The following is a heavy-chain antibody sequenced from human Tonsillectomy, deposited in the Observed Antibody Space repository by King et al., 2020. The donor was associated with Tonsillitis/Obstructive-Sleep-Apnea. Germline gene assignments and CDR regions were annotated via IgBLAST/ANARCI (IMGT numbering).Heavy chain of an antibody. D-gene: IGHD2-2*01. CDR1: GFTFSSYA. V-gene: IGHV3-23*04. CDR3: AKRPLIVVVPAAMPRHFDY. CDR2: ISGSGGST. J-gene: IGHJ4*02. Sequence: VQLVQSGRGLVQPGGSLRLSCAASGFTFSSYAMSWVRQAPGKGLEWVSAISGSGGSTYYADSVKGRFTISRDNSKNTLYLQMNSLRAEDTAVYYCAKRPLIVVVPAAMPRHFDYWGQGTLVTVSS.